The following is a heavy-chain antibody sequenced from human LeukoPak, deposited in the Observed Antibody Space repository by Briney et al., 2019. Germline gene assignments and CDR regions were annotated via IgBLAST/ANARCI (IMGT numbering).Heavy chain of an antibody. CDR1: GFTFSSYS. D-gene: IGHD2-15*01. Sequence: GGSLRLSCAASGFTFSSYSMNWVRRAPGMGLEWVSSISSSSSYIYYADSVKGRFTISRDNAKNSLYLQMNSLRAEDTAVYYCASVMVVAARFDYWGQGTLVTVSS. CDR3: ASVMVVAARFDY. J-gene: IGHJ4*02. CDR2: ISSSSSYI. V-gene: IGHV3-21*01.